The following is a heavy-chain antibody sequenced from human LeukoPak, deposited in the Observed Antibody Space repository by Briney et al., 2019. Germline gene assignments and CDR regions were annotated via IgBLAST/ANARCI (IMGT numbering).Heavy chain of an antibody. CDR1: GFTFSSYE. D-gene: IGHD1-1*01. Sequence: PGRSLRLSCAASGFTFSSYEMNWVRQAPGKGLEWVSSISSSSSYIYYAASVKGRFTISRDNAKNSLYLQMNRLRAEDTAVHYCARERQLERLAFGKEGSAFDYWGQGTLVTVSS. J-gene: IGHJ4*02. V-gene: IGHV3-21*01. CDR3: ARERQLERLAFGKEGSAFDY. CDR2: ISSSSSYI.